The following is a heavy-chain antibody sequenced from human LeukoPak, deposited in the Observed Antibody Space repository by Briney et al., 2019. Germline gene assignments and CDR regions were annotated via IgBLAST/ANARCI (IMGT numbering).Heavy chain of an antibody. J-gene: IGHJ4*02. V-gene: IGHV4-34*01. CDR1: GGSFSGYY. D-gene: IGHD3-10*01. CDR2: INHSGST. CDR3: ARGRWFGELIFDY. Sequence: SETLSLTXAVYGGSFSGYYWSWIRQPPGKGLEWIGEINHSGSTNYNPSLKSRVTISVDTSKNQFSLKLSSVTAADTAVYYCARGRWFGELIFDYWGQGTLVTVSS.